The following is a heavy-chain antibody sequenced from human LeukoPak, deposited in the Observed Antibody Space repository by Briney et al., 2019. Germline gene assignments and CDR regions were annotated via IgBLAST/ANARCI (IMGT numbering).Heavy chain of an antibody. V-gene: IGHV5-51*01. CDR1: GYSFTSYW. Sequence: GESLKISCKGSGYSFTSYWIGWVRQMPGKGLEWMGIIYPGDSDTRYSPSFQGQVTISADESISTAYLQWSSLTASDTAMYHCARHSRNDYGDYVGAFDIWGQGTMVTVSS. J-gene: IGHJ3*02. D-gene: IGHD4-17*01. CDR2: IYPGDSDT. CDR3: ARHSRNDYGDYVGAFDI.